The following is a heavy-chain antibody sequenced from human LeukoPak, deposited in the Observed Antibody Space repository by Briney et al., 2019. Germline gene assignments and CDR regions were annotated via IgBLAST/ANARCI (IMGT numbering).Heavy chain of an antibody. Sequence: SETLSLTCTVSGGSISSYNWSWIWQTAGPGLERIGRIYTSGSTNYNPSLTSRVTMSVDTSKNQFSLKLSSATAADTAVYYCAREGSGYDYPHFDYWGQGTLVTVSS. D-gene: IGHD5-12*01. V-gene: IGHV4-4*07. CDR2: IYTSGST. CDR3: AREGSGYDYPHFDY. J-gene: IGHJ4*02. CDR1: GGSISSYN.